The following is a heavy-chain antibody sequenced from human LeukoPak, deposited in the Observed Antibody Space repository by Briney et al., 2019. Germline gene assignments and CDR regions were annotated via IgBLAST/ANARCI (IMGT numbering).Heavy chain of an antibody. CDR3: ARHSLKLLWFGDS. J-gene: IGHJ4*02. Sequence: SETLSLTCTVSGGSISSSSYYWGWIRQPPGKGLEWIGSIYYSGSTYYNPSLKSRVTISVDTSKNQFSLKLSSVTAADTAVYYCARHSLKLLWFGDSWGQGTMVTVSS. CDR2: IYYSGST. D-gene: IGHD3-10*01. V-gene: IGHV4-39*01. CDR1: GGSISSSSYY.